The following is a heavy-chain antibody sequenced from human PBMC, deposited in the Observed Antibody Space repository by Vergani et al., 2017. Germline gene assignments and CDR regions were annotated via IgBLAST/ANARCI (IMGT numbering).Heavy chain of an antibody. CDR1: GYIFTSYA. CDR2: IKTNTGNP. V-gene: IGHV7-4-1*02. CDR3: ARDRGYXSDLYPVSTGMDF. J-gene: IGHJ4*02. D-gene: IGHD6-25*01. Sequence: QVYLVQSGSQLKLPGASVKISCRASGYIFTSYALNWVRQAPGQGLQWMGWIKTNTGNPTYAQAFTGRFVFSLDTSVSTAYLQISSLKAEDTAVYYCARDRGYXSDLYPVSTGMDFWGQGTQVTVSS.